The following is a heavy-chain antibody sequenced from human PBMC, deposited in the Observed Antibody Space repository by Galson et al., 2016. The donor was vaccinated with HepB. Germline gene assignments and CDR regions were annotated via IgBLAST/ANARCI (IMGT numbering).Heavy chain of an antibody. CDR2: IDPADSQN. V-gene: IGHV5-10-1*01. CDR3: VRHAFGGSGWHCFDY. J-gene: IGHJ4*02. D-gene: IGHD6-19*01. Sequence: VRQMPGKGLEWVGRIDPADSQNYYSPSFPGHVTISVDRSIDTVYLQWGSLEASDTAIYYCVRHAFGGSGWHCFDYWGQGSLVTVSS.